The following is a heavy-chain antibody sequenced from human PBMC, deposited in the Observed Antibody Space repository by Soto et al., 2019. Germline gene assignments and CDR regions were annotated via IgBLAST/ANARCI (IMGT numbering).Heavy chain of an antibody. CDR2: INPSGGST. J-gene: IGHJ5*02. CDR3: ARDYYGSGSYYHNWFDP. D-gene: IGHD3-10*01. CDR1: GYTFTSYY. Sequence: ASVKVSCKASGYTFTSYYMHWVRQAPGQGLEWMGIINPSGGSTSYAQKFQGRVTMTRGTSTSTVYMELSSLRSEDTAVYYCARDYYGSGSYYHNWFDPWGQGTLVTVSS. V-gene: IGHV1-46*01.